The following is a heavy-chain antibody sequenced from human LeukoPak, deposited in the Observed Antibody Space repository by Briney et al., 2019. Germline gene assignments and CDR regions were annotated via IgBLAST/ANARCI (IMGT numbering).Heavy chain of an antibody. J-gene: IGHJ4*02. CDR2: ISYDGSNK. V-gene: IGHV3-30*18. CDR1: GFTFSSYG. CDR3: AKSGWYEYYFDY. Sequence: GGSLRLSCAASGFTFSSYGMPWVRQAPGKGLEWVAVISYDGSNKYYADSVKGRFTISRDNSKNTLYLQMNSLRAEDTAVYYCAKSGWYEYYFDYWGQGTLVTVSS. D-gene: IGHD6-19*01.